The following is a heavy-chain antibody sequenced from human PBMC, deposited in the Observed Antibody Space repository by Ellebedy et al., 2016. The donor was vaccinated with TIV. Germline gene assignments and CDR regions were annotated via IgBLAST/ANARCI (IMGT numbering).Heavy chain of an antibody. Sequence: SETLSLTXTVSGGSISSYYWSWIRQPPGKGLEWIGYIYYSGSTNYNPSLKSRVTISVDTSKNQFSLKLSSVTAADTAVYYCAREGYTGPAADAFDIWGQGTMVTVSS. CDR3: AREGYTGPAADAFDI. J-gene: IGHJ3*02. CDR2: IYYSGST. CDR1: GGSISSYY. V-gene: IGHV4-59*12. D-gene: IGHD2-2*01.